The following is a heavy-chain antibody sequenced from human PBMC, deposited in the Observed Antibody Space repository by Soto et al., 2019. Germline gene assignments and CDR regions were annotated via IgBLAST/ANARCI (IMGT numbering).Heavy chain of an antibody. J-gene: IGHJ4*02. V-gene: IGHV3-21*01. CDR3: ARDLAELGYCSSTSCYPNQLYD. CDR1: GFTFSSYS. CDR2: ISSSSSYI. D-gene: IGHD2-2*01. Sequence: GGSLRLSCAASGFTFSSYSMNWVCQAPGKGLEWVSSISSSSSYIYYADSVKGRFTISRDNAKNSLYLQMNSLRAEDTAVYYCARDLAELGYCSSTSCYPNQLYDWGQGTLVTVSS.